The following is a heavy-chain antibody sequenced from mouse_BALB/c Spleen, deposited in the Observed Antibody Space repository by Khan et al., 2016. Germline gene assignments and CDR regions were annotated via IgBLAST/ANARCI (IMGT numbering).Heavy chain of an antibody. CDR1: VFNIKDYY. Sequence: VQLQQSGAELVRSGASVKLSCTASVFNIKDYYMHWVKQRPEQGLEWIGWIDPENGDTEYAPKFPGKATMTADTSSNAAYLQFSSLTSEDSAVYYCNAIYYGSDVYFDYWGQGTTLTVSA. V-gene: IGHV14-4*02. D-gene: IGHD1-1*01. CDR3: NAIYYGSDVYFDY. CDR2: IDPENGDT. J-gene: IGHJ2*01.